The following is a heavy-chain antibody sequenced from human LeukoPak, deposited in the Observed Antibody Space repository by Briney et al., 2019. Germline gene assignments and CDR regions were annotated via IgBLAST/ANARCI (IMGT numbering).Heavy chain of an antibody. CDR2: VSSSSSYT. Sequence: GSLRLSCVVSGIPFSDFYMNWIRQAPGKGLEWISYVSSSSSYTDYAESVKGRFTISRDNAKSALYLEMSDLRVEDTAVYYCAAGTAADYWGQGTLVIVSS. V-gene: IGHV3-11*03. J-gene: IGHJ4*02. D-gene: IGHD6-13*01. CDR1: GIPFSDFY. CDR3: AAGTAADY.